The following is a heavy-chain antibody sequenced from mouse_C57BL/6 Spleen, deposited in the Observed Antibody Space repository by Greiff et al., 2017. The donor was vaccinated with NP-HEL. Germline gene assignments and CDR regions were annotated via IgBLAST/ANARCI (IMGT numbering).Heavy chain of an antibody. CDR1: GFTFSDYG. CDR2: ISSGSSTI. CDR3: ARIGWDNAMDY. Sequence: EVMLVESGGGLVKPGGSLKLSCAASGFTFSDYGMHWVRQAPEKGLEWVAYISSGSSTIYYADTVKGRFTISRDNAKNTLFLQMTSLRSEDTAMYYCARIGWDNAMDYWGQGTSVTVSS. D-gene: IGHD4-1*01. V-gene: IGHV5-17*01. J-gene: IGHJ4*01.